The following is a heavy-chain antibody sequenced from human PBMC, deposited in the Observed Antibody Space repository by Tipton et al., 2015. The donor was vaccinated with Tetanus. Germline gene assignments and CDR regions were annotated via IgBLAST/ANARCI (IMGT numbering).Heavy chain of an antibody. J-gene: IGHJ1*01. CDR3: AKDAPGGDVSATLFEH. CDR2: TSGSGRSS. Sequence: SLRLSCAASGFIFSNYAMSWVRQAPGKGLEWVSTTSGSGRSSYYADSVKGRFTVSRDKSRNTLYLQMNSLRAEDTAVYYCAKDAPGGDVSATLFEHWGQGTLVSVTS. D-gene: IGHD3-16*01. V-gene: IGHV3-23*01. CDR1: GFIFSNYA.